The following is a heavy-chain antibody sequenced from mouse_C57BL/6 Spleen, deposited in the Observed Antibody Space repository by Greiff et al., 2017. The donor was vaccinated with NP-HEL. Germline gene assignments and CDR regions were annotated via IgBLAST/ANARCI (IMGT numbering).Heavy chain of an antibody. CDR3: ARVGYGSSYDWYFDV. J-gene: IGHJ1*03. V-gene: IGHV1-52*01. CDR1: GYTFTSYW. Sequence: QVQLQQPGAELVRPGSSVKLSCKASGYTFTSYWMHWVKQRPIQGLEWIGNIDPSDSETHYNQKFKDKATLTVDKSSSTAYMQLSSLTSEDSAVYYCARVGYGSSYDWYFDVWGTGTTVTVSS. CDR2: IDPSDSET. D-gene: IGHD1-1*01.